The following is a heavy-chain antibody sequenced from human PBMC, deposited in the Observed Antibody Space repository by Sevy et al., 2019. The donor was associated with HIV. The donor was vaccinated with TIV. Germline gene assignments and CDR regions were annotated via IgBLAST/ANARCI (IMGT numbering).Heavy chain of an antibody. CDR2: ISFNGGNK. CDR1: GFPFTTYA. CDR3: ARDVSGGERLGQLSAYFDY. V-gene: IGHV3-30-3*01. D-gene: IGHD3-16*02. J-gene: IGHJ4*02. Sequence: GGSLRLSCAASGFPFTTYAVHWVRQAPGNGLEWLAVISFNGGNKFYADSVRGRFTISRDNSENTMYLQMNSLRVEDTAMYYCARDVSGGERLGQLSAYFDYWGQGTLVTVSS.